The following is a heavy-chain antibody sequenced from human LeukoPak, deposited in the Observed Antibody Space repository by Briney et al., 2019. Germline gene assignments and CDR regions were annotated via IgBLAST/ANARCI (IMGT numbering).Heavy chain of an antibody. CDR2: INYSGNR. CDR1: GGFISGSHYY. Sequence: KPSETLSLTCTVSGGFISGSHYYWAWIRQPPGKGLEWSGMINYSGNRYYNPSLWSRATISVDTSTNQFSLNLNSVTAADTAVYYCARGYDYWGQGTLVAVSS. D-gene: IGHD3-22*01. J-gene: IGHJ4*02. V-gene: IGHV4-39*01. CDR3: ARGYDY.